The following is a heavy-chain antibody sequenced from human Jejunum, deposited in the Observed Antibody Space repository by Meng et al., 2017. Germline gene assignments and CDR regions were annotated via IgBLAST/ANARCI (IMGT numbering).Heavy chain of an antibody. CDR3: ARVILYSGSYYFDF. V-gene: IGHV4-61*01. D-gene: IGHD1-26*01. J-gene: IGHJ4*02. Sequence: QGELRESGPGLVRPSETLSLTCTVSGDSVSSDNYYWSWIRQPPGQGLEWIGYVYYSGHTDYNPSLKRRVTISIDKSTNQFSLRLSSVTAADTAVYYCARVILYSGSYYFDFWGQGTLVTVSS. CDR2: VYYSGHT. CDR1: GDSVSSDNYY.